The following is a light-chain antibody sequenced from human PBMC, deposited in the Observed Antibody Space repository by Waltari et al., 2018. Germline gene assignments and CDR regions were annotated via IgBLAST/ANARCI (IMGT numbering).Light chain of an antibody. V-gene: IGLV1-44*01. CDR3: AAWDDSLNAWL. Sequence: QSVLTQPPSASGTPGQRVTIPCSGSSSNIGSNTVNWYQHLPGPAPKLHLHSNNQRPSGVPDRFSGSKSGTSASLAISGLQSEDAADYYCAAWDDSLNAWLFGGGTKLTVL. CDR1: SSNIGSNT. J-gene: IGLJ3*02. CDR2: SNN.